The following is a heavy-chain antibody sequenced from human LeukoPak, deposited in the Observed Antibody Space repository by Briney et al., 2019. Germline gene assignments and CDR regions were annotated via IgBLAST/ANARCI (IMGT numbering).Heavy chain of an antibody. CDR3: ARGPYCSSTSCYRAEYFQH. D-gene: IGHD2-2*02. Sequence: SVKVSCKASGGTFSSYAISRVRQAPGQGLKWMGGIIPIFGTANYAQKFQGRVTITTDESTSTAYMELSSLRSEDTAVYYCARGPYCSSTSCYRAEYFQHWGQGTLVTVSS. J-gene: IGHJ1*01. CDR1: GGTFSSYA. V-gene: IGHV1-69*05. CDR2: IIPIFGTA.